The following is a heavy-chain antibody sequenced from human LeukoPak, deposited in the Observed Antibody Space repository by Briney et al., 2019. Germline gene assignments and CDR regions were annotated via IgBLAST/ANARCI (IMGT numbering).Heavy chain of an antibody. Sequence: GGSLRLSCAASGFTFSSYSMNWVRQAPGKGLEWVSYISSSSSTIYYADSVKGRFTISRDNAKSSLYLQMNSLRAEDTAVYYCARSARAGDCSSTSCYTLDWFDPWGQGTLVTVSS. J-gene: IGHJ5*02. V-gene: IGHV3-48*01. D-gene: IGHD2-2*02. CDR2: ISSSSSTI. CDR1: GFTFSSYS. CDR3: ARSARAGDCSSTSCYTLDWFDP.